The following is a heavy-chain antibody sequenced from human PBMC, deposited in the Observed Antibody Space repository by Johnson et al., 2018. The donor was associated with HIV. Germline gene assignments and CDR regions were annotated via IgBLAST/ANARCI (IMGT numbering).Heavy chain of an antibody. Sequence: VQLVESGGGVVRPGGSLRLSCAASGFTVSSNYMSWVRQAPGKGLAWVSVIYSGGSTYYADSVKGRFTISRDNSKNTLYLQMNSLRAEDTAGYYCERWIQLWVAVDIWGQGTMVTVSS. CDR1: GFTVSSNY. D-gene: IGHD5-18*01. CDR3: ERWIQLWVAVDI. V-gene: IGHV3-66*01. J-gene: IGHJ3*02. CDR2: IYSGGST.